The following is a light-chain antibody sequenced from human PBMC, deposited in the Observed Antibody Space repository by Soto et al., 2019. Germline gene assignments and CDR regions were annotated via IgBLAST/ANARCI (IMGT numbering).Light chain of an antibody. V-gene: IGKV3-11*01. CDR2: DAS. CDR1: QCVSRY. Sequence: EIVLTQSPATLSLSPGERATLSCRASQCVSRYLAWYQQKPGQAPRLLIYDASNRATGIPARFSGSGSGADFTLTISSLEPEDSAVYYCQQRANWPLLTLGGGTKVEIK. CDR3: QQRANWPLLT. J-gene: IGKJ4*01.